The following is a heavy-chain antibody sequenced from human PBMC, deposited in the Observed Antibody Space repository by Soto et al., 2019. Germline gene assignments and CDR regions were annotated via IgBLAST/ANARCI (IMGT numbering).Heavy chain of an antibody. J-gene: IGHJ1*01. CDR1: GGSISSGGYY. Sequence: QVQLQESGPGLVKPSQTLSLTCTVSGGSISSGGYYWSWIRQHPGKGREWIGYIYYTGSTYYNPSLKSRVTISVDTSKNLFSLKLGSVTAADTAVYYCARSPGVYGGNSEYFQHWGQGTLVTVSS. CDR3: ARSPGVYGGNSEYFQH. CDR2: IYYTGST. D-gene: IGHD4-17*01. V-gene: IGHV4-31*03.